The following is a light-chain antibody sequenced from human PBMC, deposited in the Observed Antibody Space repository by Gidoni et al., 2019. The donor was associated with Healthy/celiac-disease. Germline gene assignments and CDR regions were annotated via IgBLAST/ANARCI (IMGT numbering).Light chain of an antibody. Sequence: DLQITQSPSTLSSSVGDRVTITCRASQSISSWLAWYQQKPGKAPKLLIYDASSLESGVPSRFSGSGSGTEFTLTISSLQPDDFATYYCQQYNSYLYTFGQGTKLEIK. V-gene: IGKV1-5*01. CDR2: DAS. CDR3: QQYNSYLYT. CDR1: QSISSW. J-gene: IGKJ2*01.